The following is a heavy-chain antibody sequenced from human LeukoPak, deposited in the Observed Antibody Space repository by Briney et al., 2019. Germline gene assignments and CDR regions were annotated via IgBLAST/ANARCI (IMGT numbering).Heavy chain of an antibody. CDR3: ARDPHDYGDYGAYWYFDL. Sequence: GGSLRLSCAASGFTFSSYAMHWVRQAPGKGLEWVAVISYDGSNKYYADSVKGRFTISRDNSKNTLYLQMNSLRAEDTAVYYCARDPHDYGDYGAYWYFDLWGRGTLVTVSS. V-gene: IGHV3-30-3*01. J-gene: IGHJ2*01. CDR1: GFTFSSYA. CDR2: ISYDGSNK. D-gene: IGHD4-17*01.